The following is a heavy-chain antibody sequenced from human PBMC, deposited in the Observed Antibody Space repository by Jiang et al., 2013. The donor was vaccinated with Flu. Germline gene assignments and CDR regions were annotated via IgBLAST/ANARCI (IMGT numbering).Heavy chain of an antibody. J-gene: IGHJ6*02. D-gene: IGHD3-10*01. V-gene: IGHV4-59*08. Sequence: GPGLVKPSETLSLTCTVSGGSVSNHYWSWIRQPPGKALEWIGYIYNIGHTDYSPSLKSRVTISVDTSKNQFSLKLSSVTAADTAVYYCARQLLWFGDVGSYYGMDVWGQGTTVTVSS. CDR3: ARQLLWFGDVGSYYGMDV. CDR2: IYNIGHT. CDR1: GGSVSNHY.